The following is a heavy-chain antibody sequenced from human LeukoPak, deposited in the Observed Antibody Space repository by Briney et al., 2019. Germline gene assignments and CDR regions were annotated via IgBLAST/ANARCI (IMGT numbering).Heavy chain of an antibody. V-gene: IGHV3-11*01. CDR1: EFTFSDHY. J-gene: IGHJ3*02. D-gene: IGHD2-21*02. Sequence: GGSLRLSCAGSEFTFSDHYMSWIRQAPGKGLEWVSYISSSGSTIYYADSVKGRFTISRDNAKNALYPQMNSLRAEDTAVYYCAREEVTARAFDIWGQGTMVTVSS. CDR2: ISSSGSTI. CDR3: AREEVTARAFDI.